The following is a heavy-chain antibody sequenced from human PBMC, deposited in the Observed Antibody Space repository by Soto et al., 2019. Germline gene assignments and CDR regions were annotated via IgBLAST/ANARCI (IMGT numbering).Heavy chain of an antibody. D-gene: IGHD6-13*01. CDR1: GYTFTSYD. J-gene: IGHJ5*02. Sequence: ASVKVSCKTSGYTFTSYDINWVRQATGQGLEWMGWMNPNSGNTGYAQKFQGGVTMTRNTSISTAYMELSSLRSEDTAVYYCARSRTGEGSSWYNDWFDPWGQGTLVTVSS. CDR3: ARSRTGEGSSWYNDWFDP. V-gene: IGHV1-8*01. CDR2: MNPNSGNT.